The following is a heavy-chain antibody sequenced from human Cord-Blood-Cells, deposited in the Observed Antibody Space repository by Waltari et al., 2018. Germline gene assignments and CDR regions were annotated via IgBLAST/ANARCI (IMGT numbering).Heavy chain of an antibody. Sequence: QLQLQESVSGLVHPSQTLSLTCDSSGGSISSGGYSWRWIRQQPGKGLEWIGYIYHRGRTYYYPSLKSRVTISVARSKNQFSLKLSPVTAADTAVYYGARGFKGGGVDYWGQGTLVTVSS. J-gene: IGHJ4*02. D-gene: IGHD3-16*01. CDR2: IYHRGRT. V-gene: IGHV4-30-2*01. CDR3: ARGFKGGGVDY. CDR1: GGSISSGGYS.